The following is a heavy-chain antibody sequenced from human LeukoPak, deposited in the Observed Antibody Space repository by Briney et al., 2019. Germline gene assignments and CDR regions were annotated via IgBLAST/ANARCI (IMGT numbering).Heavy chain of an antibody. Sequence: PGGSLRLSCAASGFTFSTYTMHWVRQAPGKGLEWVAVISYDGSSKYYADSVKGRFTISRDNAKNSLYLQMNSLRAEDTAVYYCAELGIMIGGVWGKGTTVTISS. CDR1: GFTFSTYT. J-gene: IGHJ6*04. CDR2: ISYDGSSK. CDR3: AELGIMIGGV. D-gene: IGHD3-16*01. V-gene: IGHV3-30*04.